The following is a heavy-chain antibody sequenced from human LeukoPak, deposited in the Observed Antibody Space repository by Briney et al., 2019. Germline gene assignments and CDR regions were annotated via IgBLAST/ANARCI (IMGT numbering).Heavy chain of an antibody. CDR3: AKGGYCSSTSCYVGWFDP. CDR2: ISSSGSTI. D-gene: IGHD2-2*01. V-gene: IGHV3-48*03. Sequence: QPGGSLRLSCAASGFIFSSYEMNWVRQAPGKGLEWVSYISSSGSTIYYADSVKGRFTISRDNAKNTLFLQMNSLRAEDTAVYYCAKGGYCSSTSCYVGWFDPWGQGTLVTVSS. CDR1: GFIFSSYE. J-gene: IGHJ5*02.